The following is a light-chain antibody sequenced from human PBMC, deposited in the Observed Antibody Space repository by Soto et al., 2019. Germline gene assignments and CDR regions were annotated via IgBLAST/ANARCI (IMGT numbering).Light chain of an antibody. CDR3: QQYNNWPIT. CDR2: GAS. V-gene: IGKV3-15*01. J-gene: IGKJ5*01. Sequence: EIVMTQSPATLSVSPGERATLSCRASQSVSSNLAWYQQKPGKAPRLLIYGASTVATGIPSRFSGSGSGTEFTLTISSLQSEDFAVFYCQQYNNWPITFGQGTRLEIK. CDR1: QSVSSN.